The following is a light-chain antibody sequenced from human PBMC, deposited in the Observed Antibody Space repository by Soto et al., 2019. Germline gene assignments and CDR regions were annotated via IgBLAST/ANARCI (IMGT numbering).Light chain of an antibody. CDR2: ATS. CDR3: LQSNNFPPLT. Sequence: MQMTQSPSSVSASVGDRVTITCRASQVISGWLAWYQQKPGKAPKLLNYATSTLQSGVPPRFSGSASGTDFTLTISSLQPEDFATYYCLQSNNFPPLTFGGGTKVEIK. CDR1: QVISGW. J-gene: IGKJ4*01. V-gene: IGKV1-12*01.